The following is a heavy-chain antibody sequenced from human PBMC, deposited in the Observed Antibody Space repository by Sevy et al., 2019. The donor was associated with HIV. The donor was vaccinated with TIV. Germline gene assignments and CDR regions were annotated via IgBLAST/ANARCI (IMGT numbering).Heavy chain of an antibody. J-gene: IGHJ4*02. CDR1: GYTFTSYD. Sequence: ASVKVSCKASGYTFTSYDINWVRQATGQGLEWMGWMNPNSGNTGYSQKFQGRVTMTRKTSISTAYMELSSLRSEETAVYYCARGGNYYDSSGLDYWGQGTLVTVSS. CDR2: MNPNSGNT. CDR3: ARGGNYYDSSGLDY. V-gene: IGHV1-8*01. D-gene: IGHD3-22*01.